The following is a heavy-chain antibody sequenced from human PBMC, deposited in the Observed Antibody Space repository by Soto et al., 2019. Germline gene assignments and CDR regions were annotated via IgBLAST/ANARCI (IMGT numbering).Heavy chain of an antibody. Sequence: QVQLVQSGAEVKKPGSSVKVSCKASGGTFSSYTISWVRQAPGQGLEWMGRIIPILGIANYAQKFQGRVTITADKSPSKAYMELSSLSSEDTAVYYCAAEKGGNSAWGQGTLVTVSS. V-gene: IGHV1-69*02. CDR3: AAEKGGNSA. CDR2: IIPILGIA. J-gene: IGHJ4*02. CDR1: GGTFSSYT. D-gene: IGHD2-21*02.